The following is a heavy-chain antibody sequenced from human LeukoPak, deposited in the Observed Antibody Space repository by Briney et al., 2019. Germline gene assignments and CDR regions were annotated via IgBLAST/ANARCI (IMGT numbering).Heavy chain of an antibody. D-gene: IGHD3-10*01. CDR2: IIPIFGTA. V-gene: IGHV1-69*06. J-gene: IGHJ6*04. CDR1: GGTFSSYA. CDR3: AKNPDYYGSGYGMDV. Sequence: ASVKVSCKASGGTFSSYAISWVRRAPGQGLEWMGGIIPIFGTANYAQKFQGRVTITADKSTGTAYMELSSLRSEDTAVYYCAKNPDYYGSGYGMDVWGKGTTVTVSS.